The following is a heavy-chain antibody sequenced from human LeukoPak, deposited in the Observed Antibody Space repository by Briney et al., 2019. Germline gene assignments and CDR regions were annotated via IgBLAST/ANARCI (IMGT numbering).Heavy chain of an antibody. CDR3: ARHVTGYYGSGNFYKKGYYYYYYMDV. Sequence: PSEALSLTCAVYGGSFSGYSWSWIRQPPGKGLEWIGEINHSGSTNYNPSLKSRVTISIVPSKNQFSLKLSSVTAADTAVYFCARHVTGYYGSGNFYKKGYYYYYYMDVWGKGTTVTISS. D-gene: IGHD3-10*01. CDR1: GGSFSGYS. V-gene: IGHV4-34*01. J-gene: IGHJ6*03. CDR2: INHSGST.